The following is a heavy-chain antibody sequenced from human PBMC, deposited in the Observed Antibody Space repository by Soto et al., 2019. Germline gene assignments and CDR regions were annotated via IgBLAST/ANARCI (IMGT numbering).Heavy chain of an antibody. Sequence: QVQLVQSGAEVKKPGASVKVSCKASGYTFTSYAMHWVRQAPGQRLEWMGWINAGNGNTKYSEKFQGRVTITRDTSASTAYMELSSLRSEDTAVYYCARDRVSCYSPSPFVYWGQGTLVTVSS. CDR2: INAGNGNT. CDR3: ARDRVSCYSPSPFVY. CDR1: GYTFTSYA. V-gene: IGHV1-3*01. J-gene: IGHJ4*02. D-gene: IGHD3-22*01.